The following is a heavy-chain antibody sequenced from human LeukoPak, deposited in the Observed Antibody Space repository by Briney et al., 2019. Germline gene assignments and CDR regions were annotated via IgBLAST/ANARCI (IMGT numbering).Heavy chain of an antibody. Sequence: PGGSLRLSCAATDFIVSDSHMSWVRQAPGGGLEWVSVIFGADTTFYADSVKGRFTISRDNLQNSVNLQMNRLSDEDTAVYDFARGGEILDYWGQGTQVTVSS. D-gene: IGHD3-16*01. J-gene: IGHJ4*02. CDR2: IFGADTT. CDR1: DFIVSDSH. CDR3: ARGGEILDY. V-gene: IGHV3-53*01.